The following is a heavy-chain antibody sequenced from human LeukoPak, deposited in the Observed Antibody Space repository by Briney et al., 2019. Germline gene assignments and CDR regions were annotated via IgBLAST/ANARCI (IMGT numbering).Heavy chain of an antibody. CDR2: INPNSGGT. Sequence: GASVKVSCEASGYTFTDYFMHWVRQAPGQGLEWMGWINPNSGGTNYAQRFQGRVTMTRDTSISTVYMELSRLTSDDTAVYYCARGDGSGRYCIEYWGQGTLVAVAS. CDR1: GYTFTDYF. J-gene: IGHJ4*02. V-gene: IGHV1-2*02. D-gene: IGHD3-10*01. CDR3: ARGDGSGRYCIEY.